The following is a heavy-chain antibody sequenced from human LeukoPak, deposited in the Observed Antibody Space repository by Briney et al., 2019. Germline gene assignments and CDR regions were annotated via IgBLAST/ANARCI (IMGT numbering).Heavy chain of an antibody. CDR2: INPSGGST. CDR1: GYTFTSYY. CDR3: ARDLEEGAVPAAIVGAFDI. D-gene: IGHD2-2*01. J-gene: IGHJ3*02. V-gene: IGHV1-46*01. Sequence: ASVKVSCKASGYTFTSYYMHWVRQAPGQGLEWMGIINPSGGSTSYAQKFQGRVTMTRDTSTSTVYMELSSLRSEDTAVYYCARDLEEGAVPAAIVGAFDIWGQGTMVTVSS.